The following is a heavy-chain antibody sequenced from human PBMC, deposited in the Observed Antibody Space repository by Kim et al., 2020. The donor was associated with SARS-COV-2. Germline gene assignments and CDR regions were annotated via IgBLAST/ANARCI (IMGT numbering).Heavy chain of an antibody. Sequence: GDTNYAQKFQGGVTMTRDTSISTAYMELSRLRSDDTAVYYCARDRNGMDVWGQGTTVTVSS. J-gene: IGHJ6*02. V-gene: IGHV1-2*02. CDR2: GDT. CDR3: ARDRNGMDV.